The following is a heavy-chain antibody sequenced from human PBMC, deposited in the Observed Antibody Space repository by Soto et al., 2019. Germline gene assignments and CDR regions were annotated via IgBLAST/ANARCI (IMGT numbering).Heavy chain of an antibody. Sequence: QVQLVQSGAEVKKPGASVKVSCKACGYTFTGYYMHWVRQAPGQGLEWMGWINPNSGGTNYAQKFQGWVTMTRDTSISTAYMELSRLRSDDTAVYYCARGGSLWFGELSAYYYGMDVWGQGTTVTVSS. V-gene: IGHV1-2*04. CDR3: ARGGSLWFGELSAYYYGMDV. CDR2: INPNSGGT. D-gene: IGHD3-10*01. J-gene: IGHJ6*02. CDR1: GYTFTGYY.